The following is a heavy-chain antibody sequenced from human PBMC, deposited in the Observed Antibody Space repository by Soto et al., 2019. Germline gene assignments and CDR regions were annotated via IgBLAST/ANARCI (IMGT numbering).Heavy chain of an antibody. CDR2: INHSGIT. CDR3: ARGLPGYRVSGY. J-gene: IGHJ4*02. V-gene: IGHV4-34*01. D-gene: IGHD5-12*01. Sequence: QVQLQQWGAGLLKPSETLSLTCAVYGGSFSGYYWSWIRQPPEKGLEWIGEINHSGITNYNPSLKSRVTISVDTSKNQLSLNLSSVTAADTAVYYCARGLPGYRVSGYWGQGTLVTVSS. CDR1: GGSFSGYY.